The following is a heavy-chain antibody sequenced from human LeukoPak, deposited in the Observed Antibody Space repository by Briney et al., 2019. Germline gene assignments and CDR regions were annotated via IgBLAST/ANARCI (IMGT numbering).Heavy chain of an antibody. V-gene: IGHV4-59*01. CDR3: ARVKSSMIVPDAFDI. Sequence: PSETLSLTCTVSGGSISSYYWSWIRQPPGKGLEWIGYIYYSGSTNYNPSLKSRVTISVDTSKNQFSLKLSSVTAADTAVYYCARVKSSMIVPDAFDIWGQGTMVTVSS. J-gene: IGHJ3*02. D-gene: IGHD3-22*01. CDR1: GGSISSYY. CDR2: IYYSGST.